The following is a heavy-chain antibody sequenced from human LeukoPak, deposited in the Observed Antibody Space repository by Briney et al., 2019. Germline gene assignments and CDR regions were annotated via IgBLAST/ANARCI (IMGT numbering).Heavy chain of an antibody. CDR3: ARDHLRNYYYYYDMDV. J-gene: IGHJ6*02. V-gene: IGHV3-30-3*01. Sequence: GRSLRLSCAASGFTFSNYAMHWVRQAPDKGLEWVTVISYDGSNQYYADSVKGRFTISRDSSKNTLYLQMNSLRAEDTAVYYCARDHLRNYYYYYDMDVWGQGTTVTVSS. CDR2: ISYDGSNQ. CDR1: GFTFSNYA.